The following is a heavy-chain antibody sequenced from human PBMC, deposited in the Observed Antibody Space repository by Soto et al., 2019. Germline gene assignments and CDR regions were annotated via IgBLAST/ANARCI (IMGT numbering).Heavy chain of an antibody. CDR1: GGSVSSGSYY. Sequence: SETLSLTCTVSGGSVSSGSYYWGWIRQPPGKGLEWIGYIYHSGSTNYNPSLKSRVTISVDTSKDQFSLSLTSVTATDTAVYYCARLSAAWFDPWGQGTLVTVSS. J-gene: IGHJ5*02. CDR2: IYHSGST. D-gene: IGHD6-19*01. CDR3: ARLSAAWFDP. V-gene: IGHV4-61*01.